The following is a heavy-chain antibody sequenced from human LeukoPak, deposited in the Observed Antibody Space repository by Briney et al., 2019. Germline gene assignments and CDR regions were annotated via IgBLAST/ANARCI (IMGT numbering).Heavy chain of an antibody. D-gene: IGHD6-13*01. CDR1: GGTFSSYA. V-gene: IGHV1-69*13. Sequence: SVKVSCKASGGTFSSYAISWVRQAPGQGLEWMGGIIPIFGTANYAQKFQGRVTITADESTSTAYMELSSLRSEDTAVYYCARRVHSSSWSSYFDYWGQETLVTVSS. CDR3: ARRVHSSSWSSYFDY. J-gene: IGHJ4*02. CDR2: IIPIFGTA.